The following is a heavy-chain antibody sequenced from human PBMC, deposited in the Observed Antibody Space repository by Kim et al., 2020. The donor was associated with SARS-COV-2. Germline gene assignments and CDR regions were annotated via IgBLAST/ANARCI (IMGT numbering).Heavy chain of an antibody. CDR2: T. V-gene: IGHV1-3*01. CDR3: ARAGGFRELLN. J-gene: IGHJ4*02. D-gene: IGHD1-26*01. Sequence: TKYSQKFQGRVTITRDTSASTAYMELSSLRSEDTAVYYCARAGGFRELLNWGQGTLVTVSS.